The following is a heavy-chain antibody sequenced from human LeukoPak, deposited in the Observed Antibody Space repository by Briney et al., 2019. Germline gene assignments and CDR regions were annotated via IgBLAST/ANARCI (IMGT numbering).Heavy chain of an antibody. Sequence: GGSLRLSCAASGFTFSSNSMTWVRQAPGKGLEWVSYISSSGSGMYYADSVKGRFTISRDNSKNTLYLQMNSLRAEDTAVYYCAKGLYFDYWGQGTLVTVSS. CDR1: GFTFSSNS. V-gene: IGHV3-48*01. J-gene: IGHJ4*02. CDR3: AKGLYFDY. CDR2: ISSSGSGM.